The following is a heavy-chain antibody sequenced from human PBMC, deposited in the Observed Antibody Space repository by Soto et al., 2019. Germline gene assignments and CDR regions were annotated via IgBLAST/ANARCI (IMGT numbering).Heavy chain of an antibody. CDR3: AKHSGYDHYYDMDV. D-gene: IGHD5-12*01. CDR2: IIGSGGTP. CDR1: GFTFDIYA. J-gene: IGHJ6*02. V-gene: IGHV3-23*01. Sequence: EVQLLESGGGLVQPGGSLRLSCAASGFTFDIYAMSWVHQAPGKGLEWVSTIIGSGGTPYYADSVKGLFTISRDNSKNTLYVQMNSLRADATAEYYCAKHSGYDHYYDMDVWGQGTTVTVSS.